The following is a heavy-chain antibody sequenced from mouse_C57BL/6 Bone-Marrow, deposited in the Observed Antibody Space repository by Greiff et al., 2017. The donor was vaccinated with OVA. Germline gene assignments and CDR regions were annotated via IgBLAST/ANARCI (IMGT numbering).Heavy chain of an antibody. J-gene: IGHJ3*01. Sequence: QVQLQQPGTELVKPGASVKLSCKASGYTFTSYWMHWVKQRPGQGLEWIGNINPSNGGTNYNEKFKGKATLTVDKSSSTAYMQLSSLTSEDSAVYYCARGGGLRRGTFAYWGQGTLVTVSA. D-gene: IGHD2-2*01. CDR1: GYTFTSYW. V-gene: IGHV1-53*01. CDR3: ARGGGLRRGTFAY. CDR2: INPSNGGT.